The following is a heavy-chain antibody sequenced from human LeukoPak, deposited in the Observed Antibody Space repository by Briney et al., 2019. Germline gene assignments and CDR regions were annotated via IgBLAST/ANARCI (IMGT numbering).Heavy chain of an antibody. J-gene: IGHJ4*02. Sequence: ASVKVSCKASGYTFTSYGISWVRQASGQGLEWMGWISAYNGNTNNAQKLQGRVTMTTDTSTSTAYMELRSLRSDDTAVYYCARVGAYCSGGSCCLDYWGQGTLVTVSS. CDR1: GYTFTSYG. V-gene: IGHV1-18*01. CDR2: ISAYNGNT. CDR3: ARVGAYCSGGSCCLDY. D-gene: IGHD2-15*01.